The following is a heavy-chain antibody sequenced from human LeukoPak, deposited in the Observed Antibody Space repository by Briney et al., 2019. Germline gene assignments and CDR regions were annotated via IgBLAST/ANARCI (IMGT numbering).Heavy chain of an antibody. CDR1: GYTFTSYY. V-gene: IGHV1-46*01. CDR2: INPSGGST. D-gene: IGHD5-18*01. J-gene: IGHJ4*02. CDR3: ARSRPGYSYAIPAFPFDY. Sequence: GASVKVSCKASGYTFTSYYMHWVRQAPGQGLEWMGIINPSGGSTSYAQKFRGRVTMTRDTSTNTVYMELSSLRSEDTAVYYCARSRPGYSYAIPAFPFDYWGQGTLVTVSS.